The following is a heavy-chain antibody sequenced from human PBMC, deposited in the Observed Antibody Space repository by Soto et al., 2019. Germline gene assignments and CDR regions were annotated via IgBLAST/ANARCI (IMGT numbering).Heavy chain of an antibody. V-gene: IGHV3-30-3*01. CDR2: ISYDGYNK. CDR1: GFTFSSYA. Sequence: QVQVVESGGGVVQPGRSLRLSCAASGFTFSSYAMHWVRQAPGKGLEWVAVISYDGYNKYYADSLKGRFTISRDNSKNTLYLQMNSLRGEDTAVYYCARDRGGSSRTDGMDVWGQGTTVTVS. CDR3: ARDRGGSSRTDGMDV. D-gene: IGHD6-13*01. J-gene: IGHJ6*02.